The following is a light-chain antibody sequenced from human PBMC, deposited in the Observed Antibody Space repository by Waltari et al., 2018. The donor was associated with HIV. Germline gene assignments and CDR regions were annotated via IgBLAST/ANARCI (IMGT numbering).Light chain of an antibody. CDR1: SRDDGGFNY. CDR2: GVD. J-gene: IGLJ3*02. Sequence: QPASVAGSPGQSTITSSPTSRDDGGFNYLSCWYRHHPGEPPQLMIYGVDTRPLGVSNRFSGSKSGSTASLTISTLQPEDEADYYCNSYVNSDTMVFGGGTKLTVL. V-gene: IGLV2-14*01. CDR3: NSYVNSDTMV.